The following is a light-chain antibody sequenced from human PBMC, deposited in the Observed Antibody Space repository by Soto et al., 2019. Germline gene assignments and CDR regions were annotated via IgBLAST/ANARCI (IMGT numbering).Light chain of an antibody. CDR1: SSDVGGYDY. Sequence: LTQPPSASGSPGQSVTISCTGTSSDVGGYDYVSWYQQHPGKAPKLMIYEVSKRPSGVPDRFSGSKSGNTASLTVSGLQAEDEADYYCSSYAGSSTYVFGTGTKVTVL. CDR2: EVS. J-gene: IGLJ1*01. CDR3: SSYAGSSTYV. V-gene: IGLV2-8*01.